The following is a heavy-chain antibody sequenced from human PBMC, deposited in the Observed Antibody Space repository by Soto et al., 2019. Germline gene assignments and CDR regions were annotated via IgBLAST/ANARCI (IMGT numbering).Heavy chain of an antibody. J-gene: IGHJ5*02. Sequence: QVQLVQSGAEVKKPGSSVKVSCKASGGTFSSYIISWVRQAPGQGLEWMGGIIPIFATADYAQKFQGRVTITADESTRTAYMELSSLRSEDTAVYYCARAYSSNRYCLDPWGQGTLVTVSS. CDR2: IIPIFATA. V-gene: IGHV1-69*01. D-gene: IGHD2-2*01. CDR1: GGTFSSYI. CDR3: ARAYSSNRYCLDP.